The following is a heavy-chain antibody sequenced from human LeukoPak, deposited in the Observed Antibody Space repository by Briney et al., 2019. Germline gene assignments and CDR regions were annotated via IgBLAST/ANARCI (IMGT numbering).Heavy chain of an antibody. CDR1: GFTFSNYA. CDR2: ITGSGGST. V-gene: IGHV3-23*01. Sequence: GGSLRLSCAASGFTFSNYAMTWVRQAPGKGLEWVSAITGSGGSTYYADSVKGRFTISRDNSKNTLFLQMDSLRAEDTAVYYCAKDLLSTPRGALITWSFDYWGHGTLVTVSS. D-gene: IGHD3-10*01. CDR3: AKDLLSTPRGALITWSFDY. J-gene: IGHJ4*01.